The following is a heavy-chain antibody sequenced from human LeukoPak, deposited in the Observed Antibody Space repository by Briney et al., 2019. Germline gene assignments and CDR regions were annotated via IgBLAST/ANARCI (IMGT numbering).Heavy chain of an antibody. J-gene: IGHJ4*02. CDR2: INHSGST. V-gene: IGHV4-34*01. Sequence: SETLSLTCAVYGGSLSGYYWSWIRQPPGKGLEWIGEINHSGSTNYNPSLKSRVTISVDTSKNQFSLKLSSVTAADTAVYYCARGGGSGSYSYFDYWGQGTLVTVSS. D-gene: IGHD1-26*01. CDR1: GGSLSGYY. CDR3: ARGGGSGSYSYFDY.